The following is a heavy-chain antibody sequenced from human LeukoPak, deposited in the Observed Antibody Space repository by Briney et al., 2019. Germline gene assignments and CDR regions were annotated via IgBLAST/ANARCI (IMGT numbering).Heavy chain of an antibody. J-gene: IGHJ4*02. CDR3: VKGRGGGEQRSFDY. Sequence: PGGSLGLSCSASGFTFSSYAMHWVRQAPGKGLEYVSAISSNGGSTYYADSVKGRFTISRDNSKNTLYLQVSSLRAEDTAVYYCVKGRGGGEQRSFDYWGQGTLVTVSS. CDR1: GFTFSSYA. CDR2: ISSNGGST. D-gene: IGHD1/OR15-1a*01. V-gene: IGHV3-64D*09.